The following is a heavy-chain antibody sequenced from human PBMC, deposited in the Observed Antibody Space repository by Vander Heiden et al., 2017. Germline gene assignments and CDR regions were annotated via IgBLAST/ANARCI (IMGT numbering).Heavy chain of an antibody. V-gene: IGHV3-23*01. CDR3: AKRGIGGSGSYYTPFDY. Sequence: EVQLLESGGGLVQPGGSLRLSCAASGLTFSSYAMSWVRQAPGKGLEWVSAISGSGGSTYYADSVKGRFTISRDNSKNTLYLQMNSLRAEDTAVYYCAKRGIGGSGSYYTPFDYWGQGTLVTVSS. CDR1: GLTFSSYA. J-gene: IGHJ4*02. D-gene: IGHD3-10*01. CDR2: ISGSGGST.